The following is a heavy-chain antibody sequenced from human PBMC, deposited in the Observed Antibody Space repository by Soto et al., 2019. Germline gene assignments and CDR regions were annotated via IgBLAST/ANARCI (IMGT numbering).Heavy chain of an antibody. J-gene: IGHJ4*02. Sequence: QVQLVQSGAEVKRPGSSVKVSCKASGDTFTFYSINWVRQAPGLGLEWMGRINPILSMSNYAQRFQGRVTMTAETSTSTDYMELSSLRSEDTAIYYCASSYGSGYRAFDYWGQGALVTVSS. D-gene: IGHD3-10*01. CDR3: ASSYGSGYRAFDY. V-gene: IGHV1-69*02. CDR1: GDTFTFYS. CDR2: INPILSMS.